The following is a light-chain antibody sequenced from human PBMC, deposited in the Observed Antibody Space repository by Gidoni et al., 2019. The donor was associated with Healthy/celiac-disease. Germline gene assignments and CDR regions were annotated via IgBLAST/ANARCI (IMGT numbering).Light chain of an antibody. CDR2: DAS. V-gene: IGKV3-11*01. CDR3: QQRSNWPRT. CDR1: QRVSSY. J-gene: IGKJ2*01. Sequence: DIVLTQSPATLSLSPGERATLSCRASQRVSSYLAWYQQKPGQAPRLLIYDASNRATGIPARFSGSGSGTDFTLTISSLEPEDFAVYYGQQRSNWPRTFGQGTKLEIK.